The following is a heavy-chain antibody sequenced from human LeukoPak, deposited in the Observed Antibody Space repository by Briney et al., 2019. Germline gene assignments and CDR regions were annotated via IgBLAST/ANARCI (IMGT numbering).Heavy chain of an antibody. CDR1: GFTFSNYD. V-gene: IGHV3-13*01. CDR3: ARAPHGDYFDY. CDR2: ISTVGDT. Sequence: GGSLRLSCAASGFTFSNYDMPWVRQATGKGLEWVSAISTVGDTYYPGSVKGRFTISRENAKNSFYLQMNSLRAGDTAVYYCARAPHGDYFDYWGQGTLVTVSS. J-gene: IGHJ4*02. D-gene: IGHD4-17*01.